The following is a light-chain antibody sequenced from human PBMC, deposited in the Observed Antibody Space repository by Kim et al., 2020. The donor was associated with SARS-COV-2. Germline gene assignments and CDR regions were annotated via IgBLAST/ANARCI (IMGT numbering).Light chain of an antibody. CDR3: CSYAGSYTLYV. CDR2: DVS. V-gene: IGLV2-11*01. Sequence: QSALTQPRSVSGSPGQSVTISCTGTSSDVGRYNYVSWYQQHPGKAPKLMIYDVSKRPSGVPDRFSGSKSGNTASLTISGLQAEDEADYYCCSYAGSYTLYVFGTGTEVTVL. CDR1: SSDVGRYNY. J-gene: IGLJ1*01.